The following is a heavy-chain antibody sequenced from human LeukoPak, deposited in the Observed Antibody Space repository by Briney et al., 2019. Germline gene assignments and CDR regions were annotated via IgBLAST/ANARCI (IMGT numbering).Heavy chain of an antibody. V-gene: IGHV3-30*18. J-gene: IGHJ6*02. CDR1: GFTFSNYA. CDR3: AKKRTEGPTYGSGSYSFGMNV. D-gene: IGHD3-10*01. CDR2: ISYDGSNK. Sequence: GRSLRLSCASSGFTFSNYAKHWVRQAPGKGLEWVAVISYDGSNKYYADSVKGRFTISRDNSKNTLYLQMNSLKTEDTAVYYCAKKRTEGPTYGSGSYSFGMNVWGQGTTVTVSS.